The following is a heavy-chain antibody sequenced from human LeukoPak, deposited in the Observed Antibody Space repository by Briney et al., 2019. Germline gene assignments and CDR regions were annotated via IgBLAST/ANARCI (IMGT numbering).Heavy chain of an antibody. CDR3: AKDIQLST. CDR1: GFTFSVAA. V-gene: IGHV3-23*01. CDR2: IGASGEST. Sequence: GGSLRLSCAASGFTFSVAAMTWVRQAPGKGLEWVSLIGASGESTYYADSVKGRVTISRDNSKNTLSLQMNSLRVEDTAMYFCAKDIQLSTWGLGTMVTVSS. D-gene: IGHD5-24*01. J-gene: IGHJ3*01.